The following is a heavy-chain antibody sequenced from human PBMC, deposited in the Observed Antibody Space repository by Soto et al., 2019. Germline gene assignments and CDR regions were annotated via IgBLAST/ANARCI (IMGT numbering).Heavy chain of an antibody. CDR2: IYYSGST. CDR1: GGSISSGGYY. V-gene: IGHV4-31*03. D-gene: IGHD2-2*01. Sequence: QVQLQESGPGLVKPSQTLSLTCTVSGGSISSGGYYWSWIRQHPGKGLEWIGYIYYSGSTYYNPSLKSRVTISVDTSENQFSLKLSSVTAADTAVYYCATGLTVVPAAAAHYYYYYMDVWGKGTTVTVSS. J-gene: IGHJ6*03. CDR3: ATGLTVVPAAAAHYYYYYMDV.